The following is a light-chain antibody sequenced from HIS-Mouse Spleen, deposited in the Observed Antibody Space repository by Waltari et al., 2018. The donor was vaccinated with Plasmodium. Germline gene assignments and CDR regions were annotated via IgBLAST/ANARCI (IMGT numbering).Light chain of an antibody. CDR1: QGISSY. Sequence: AIRMTQSPSSFSASTGDRVTITCRASQGISSYLALYQQKPWKAPKLLIYAASTLQSGVPSRFSGSGSGTDFTLTISCLQSEDFATYYCQQYYSYLLTFGGGTKVEIK. CDR3: QQYYSYLLT. J-gene: IGKJ4*01. CDR2: AAS. V-gene: IGKV1-8*01.